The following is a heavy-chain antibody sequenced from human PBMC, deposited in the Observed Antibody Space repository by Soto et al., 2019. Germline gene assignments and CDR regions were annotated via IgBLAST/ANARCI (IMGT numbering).Heavy chain of an antibody. J-gene: IGHJ4*02. CDR1: GGTFSSSA. V-gene: IGHV1-69*10. Sequence: ASVKVSCKASGGTFSSSAIRWVRQAPGQGLEWMGGIIPILGIANYAQKFQGRVTITADKSTSTAYMELSSLRSEDTAVYYCASEYYDSSGYSSTDYWGQGTLVTVSS. CDR3: ASEYYDSSGYSSTDY. CDR2: IIPILGIA. D-gene: IGHD3-22*01.